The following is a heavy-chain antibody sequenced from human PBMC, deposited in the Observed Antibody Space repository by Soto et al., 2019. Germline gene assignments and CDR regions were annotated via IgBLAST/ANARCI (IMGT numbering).Heavy chain of an antibody. Sequence: SETLSLTCSVSGASVSSGSFYWSWIRQPPGKGLEWIGFIYNNETFNYNPSLKSRVTLSVDTSKHQFSLKLSSVTAADTAVYYCARVPLRYSSSHNFDSWGQGALVTVSS. CDR3: ARVPLRYSSSHNFDS. D-gene: IGHD6-19*01. CDR1: GASVSSGSFY. CDR2: IYNNETF. V-gene: IGHV4-61*01. J-gene: IGHJ4*02.